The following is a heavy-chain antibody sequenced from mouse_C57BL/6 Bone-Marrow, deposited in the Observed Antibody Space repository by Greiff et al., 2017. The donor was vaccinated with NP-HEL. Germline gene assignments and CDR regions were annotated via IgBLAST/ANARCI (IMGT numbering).Heavy chain of an antibody. Sequence: QVTLKVSGPGILQPSQTLSLTCSFSGFSLSTFGMGVVWIRQPSGKGLEWLAHIWWDDDKYYNPALKSRLTISKDTSKNQVFLKIANVDTADTATYYCARMGYYGSSYHWYFDVWGTGTTVTVSS. V-gene: IGHV8-8*01. J-gene: IGHJ1*03. CDR1: GFSLSTFGMG. CDR2: IWWDDDK. CDR3: ARMGYYGSSYHWYFDV. D-gene: IGHD1-1*01.